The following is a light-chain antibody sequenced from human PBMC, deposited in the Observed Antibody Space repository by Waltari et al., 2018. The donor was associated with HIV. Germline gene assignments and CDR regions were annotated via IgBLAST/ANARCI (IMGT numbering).Light chain of an antibody. V-gene: IGLV1-40*01. CDR1: SSNPRAASD. Sequence: QSALTQPASVSLSPGHSITLSSPVSSSNPRAASDVHWYQQLAGTAPQLLLYGNSNRPSGVPDRFSGSKSVTSASLAITGLQAEDEADYYCQSYDSSLSVWVFGGGTKLTVL. J-gene: IGLJ3*02. CDR3: QSYDSSLSVWV. CDR2: GNS.